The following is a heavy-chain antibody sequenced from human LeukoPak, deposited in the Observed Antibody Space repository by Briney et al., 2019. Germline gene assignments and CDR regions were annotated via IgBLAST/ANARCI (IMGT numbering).Heavy chain of an antibody. Sequence: GASVKVSCKASGYTFTGYYMHWVRQAPGQGREWMGWINPNSGGTNYAQKFQGRVTMTRDTSISTAYMELSRLRSDDTAVYYCARDLYCSSTSCYTRFYYYGMDVWGQGTTVTVSS. V-gene: IGHV1-2*02. CDR3: ARDLYCSSTSCYTRFYYYGMDV. J-gene: IGHJ6*02. D-gene: IGHD2-2*02. CDR2: INPNSGGT. CDR1: GYTFTGYY.